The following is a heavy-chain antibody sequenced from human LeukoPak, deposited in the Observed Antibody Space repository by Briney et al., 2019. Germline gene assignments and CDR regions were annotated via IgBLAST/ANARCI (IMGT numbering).Heavy chain of an antibody. Sequence: SGTLSLTCTVSGGSISGRPWSWIRQPPGKGLEWIGYILASGKTNYNPSLQSRVTISVDTSKNQFSLRLSSVTGGDTAVDFWARGSGWYDPWGQGTLVTVSS. V-gene: IGHV4-59*11. CDR1: GGSISGRP. CDR3: ARGSGWYDP. D-gene: IGHD3-3*01. J-gene: IGHJ5*02. CDR2: ILASGKT.